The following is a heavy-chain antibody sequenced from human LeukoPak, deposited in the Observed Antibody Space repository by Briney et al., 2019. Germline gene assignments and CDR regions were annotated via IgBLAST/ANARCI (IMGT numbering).Heavy chain of an antibody. CDR1: GGSISSYY. Sequence: SETLSLTCTVSGGSISSYYWSWIRQPPGKGLEWIGYIYYSGSTNYNPSLKSRVTISVDTSKNQFSLKLSSVTAADTAVYYCARGRGSYYFDYWGQGTLVTVSS. CDR2: IYYSGST. V-gene: IGHV4-59*01. J-gene: IGHJ4*02. CDR3: ARGRGSYYFDY. D-gene: IGHD1-26*01.